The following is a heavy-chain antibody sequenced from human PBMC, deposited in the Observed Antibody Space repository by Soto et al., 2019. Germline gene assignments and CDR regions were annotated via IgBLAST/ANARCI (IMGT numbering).Heavy chain of an antibody. CDR2: IYYSGST. CDR1: GDCMSSGGFY. CDR3: ATLDPYYYDSSGYYVAELAFDI. D-gene: IGHD3-22*01. V-gene: IGHV4-61*08. J-gene: IGHJ3*02. Sequence: PSETLSLACTVSGDCMSSGGFYWSWIRQHPGMGLEWIGSIYYSGSTYYNPSLTSRVTISLDTSKNQFSLKLTSVTAADAAVYYCATLDPYYYDSSGYYVAELAFDIWGQGTMLTVSS.